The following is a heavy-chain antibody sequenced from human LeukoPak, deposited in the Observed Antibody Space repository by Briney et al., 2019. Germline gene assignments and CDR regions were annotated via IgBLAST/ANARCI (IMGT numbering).Heavy chain of an antibody. CDR1: GIIFSHAW. J-gene: IGHJ4*02. D-gene: IGHD2-2*01. CDR3: AVDITSPPAQIDF. CDR2: IRSDGTT. Sequence: GGSLRLSCAASGIIFSHAWMNWVRQAPGKGLEWLGRIRSDGTTDYVAPVKGRSSISRDDSKNTAYLQLDSLETEDSAVYYCAVDITSPPAQIDFWGQGTLVTVSS. V-gene: IGHV3-15*01.